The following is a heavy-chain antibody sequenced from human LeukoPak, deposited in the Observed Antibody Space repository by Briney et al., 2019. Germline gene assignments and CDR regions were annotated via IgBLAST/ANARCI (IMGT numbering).Heavy chain of an antibody. CDR2: IYWDDDK. CDR3: AHYSSSWYYFGS. V-gene: IGHV2-5*02. J-gene: IGHJ4*02. Sequence: SGPTLVNPTQTLTLTCTFSGFSLSSSGVGVGWIRQPPEKALEWLALIYWDDDKRYSPSLKTRLTITKDTSKNQVVLTMTNMDPVDTATYYRAHYSSSWYYFGSWGQGTLVTVSS. CDR1: GFSLSSSGVG. D-gene: IGHD6-13*01.